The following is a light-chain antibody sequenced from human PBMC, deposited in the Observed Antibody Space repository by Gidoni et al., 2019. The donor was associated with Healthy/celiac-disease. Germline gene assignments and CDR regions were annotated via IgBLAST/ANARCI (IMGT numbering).Light chain of an antibody. J-gene: IGKJ5*01. CDR3: QQSYSTIT. Sequence: DIQMTQSPSSLSASVGDRVCITCRASQSISSYLNWYQQKPGKAPKLLIYAASSLQSGVPSRFSGSGSGTDFTLTISSLQPEDFATYYCQQSYSTITFXQXTRLEIK. CDR2: AAS. CDR1: QSISSY. V-gene: IGKV1-39*01.